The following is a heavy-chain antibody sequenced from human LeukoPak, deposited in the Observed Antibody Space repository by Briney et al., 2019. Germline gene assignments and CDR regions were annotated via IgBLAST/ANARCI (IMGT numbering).Heavy chain of an antibody. Sequence: GGSLRLSCAASGFIFSNHGMHWVRQAPGKGLEWVAVIWYDGSNKYYADSVKGRFTISRDNSKNTLDLQMNSLRAEDTAVYYCARDRSSTRMDVWGQGTTVTVSS. CDR1: GFIFSNHG. V-gene: IGHV3-33*01. CDR3: ARDRSSTRMDV. CDR2: IWYDGSNK. D-gene: IGHD2-2*01. J-gene: IGHJ6*02.